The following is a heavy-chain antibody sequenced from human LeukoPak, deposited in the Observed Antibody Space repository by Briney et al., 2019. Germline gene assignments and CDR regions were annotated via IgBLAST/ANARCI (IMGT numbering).Heavy chain of an antibody. V-gene: IGHV1-69*13. Sequence: GASVKVSCKASGGTFSSYAISWVRQAPGQGLEWMGRIIPIFGIANYAQKFQGRVTITADESTSTAYMELSSLRSEDTAVYYCAREPGTGAAFDIWGQGTMVTVSS. CDR1: GGTFSSYA. D-gene: IGHD1-1*01. CDR3: AREPGTGAAFDI. CDR2: IIPIFGIA. J-gene: IGHJ3*02.